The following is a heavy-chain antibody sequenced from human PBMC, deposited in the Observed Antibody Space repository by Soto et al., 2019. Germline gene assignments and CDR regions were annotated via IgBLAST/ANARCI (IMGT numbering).Heavy chain of an antibody. D-gene: IGHD3-3*01. CDR3: ARPDYDFRNGMEV. V-gene: IGHV5-10-1*01. J-gene: IGHJ6*04. CDR2: IDPSDSYT. CDR1: GYSFTSYW. Sequence: GGSLKISCKGSGYSFTSYWISCVRQMPGKGLEWMGRIDPSDSYTNYSPSFQGHVTISADKSISTAYLQWSSLKASDTAMYYCARPDYDFRNGMEVWGEGTTVTVSS.